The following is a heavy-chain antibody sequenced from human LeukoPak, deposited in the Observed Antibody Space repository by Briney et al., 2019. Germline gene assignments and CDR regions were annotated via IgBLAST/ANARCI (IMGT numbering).Heavy chain of an antibody. CDR1: GFTFSSYS. CDR2: INDSGIEK. D-gene: IGHD3-3*01. CDR3: ARWRGAQSEFDY. Sequence: GSLRLSCAGSGFTFSSYSMGLVRQAPGKGPEWVANINDSGIEKEYVDSVKGRFTISRDNAKNSLYLQMNSLRVEDTALYFCARWRGAQSEFDYWGQGTQVTVSS. J-gene: IGHJ4*02. V-gene: IGHV3-7*01.